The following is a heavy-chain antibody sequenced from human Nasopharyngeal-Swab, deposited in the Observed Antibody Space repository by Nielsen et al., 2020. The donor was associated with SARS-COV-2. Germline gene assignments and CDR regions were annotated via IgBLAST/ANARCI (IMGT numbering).Heavy chain of an antibody. V-gene: IGHV4-34*01. D-gene: IGHD3-22*01. CDR2: INHSGST. J-gene: IGHJ6*02. CDR1: GGSFSGYY. CDR3: ASRKYYYDSSGYFNYYYYYGMDV. Sequence: TLSLTRAVYGGSFSGYYWSWIRQPPGKGLEWIGEINHSGSTNYNPSLKSRVTISVDTSKNQFSLKLSSVTAADTAVYYCASRKYYYDSSGYFNYYYYYGMDVWGQGTTVTVSS.